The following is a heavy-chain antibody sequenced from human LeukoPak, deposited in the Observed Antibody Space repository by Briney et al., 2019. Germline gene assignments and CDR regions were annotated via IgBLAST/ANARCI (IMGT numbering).Heavy chain of an antibody. CDR3: AIWAGYCSSTSCYRGESDP. D-gene: IGHD2-2*02. J-gene: IGHJ5*02. CDR2: FDPEDGET. V-gene: IGHV1-24*01. CDR1: GYTLTELS. Sequence: ASVKVSCKVSGYTLTELSMHWVRQAPGKGLEWMGGFDPEDGETIYAQKFQGRVTMTEDTSTDTAYMELSSLRSEDTAVYYCAIWAGYCSSTSCYRGESDPWGQGTLVTVSS.